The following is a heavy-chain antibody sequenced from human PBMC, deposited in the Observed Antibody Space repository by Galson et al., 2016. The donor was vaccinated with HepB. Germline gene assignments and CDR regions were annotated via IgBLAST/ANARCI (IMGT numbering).Heavy chain of an antibody. CDR2: ISGNGGTT. Sequence: SLRLSCAASGFISNAYAIHWVRQAPGKGLEFVSAISGNGGTTHYPDSVKGRFTISRDNSKNTLYLQMRSLRADDTAVYYCVRDQGVYNHWGQGTLVTVSS. CDR1: GFISNAYA. D-gene: IGHD2-8*01. CDR3: VRDQGVYNH. J-gene: IGHJ5*02. V-gene: IGHV3-64D*06.